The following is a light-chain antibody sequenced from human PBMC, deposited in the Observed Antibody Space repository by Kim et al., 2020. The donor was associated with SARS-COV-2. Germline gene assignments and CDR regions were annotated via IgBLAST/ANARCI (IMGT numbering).Light chain of an antibody. V-gene: IGLV3-21*04. Sequence: SYELTQPPSVSVAPGETARISCGGHNIGTKGVHWYYQRPGQAPVLVIFYDYDRPSGIPERFSGSNSGDTATLTISRVEAGDEADYFCQVWDSAADQGVLGGGTQLTVL. CDR2: YDY. CDR1: NIGTKG. J-gene: IGLJ3*02. CDR3: QVWDSAADQGV.